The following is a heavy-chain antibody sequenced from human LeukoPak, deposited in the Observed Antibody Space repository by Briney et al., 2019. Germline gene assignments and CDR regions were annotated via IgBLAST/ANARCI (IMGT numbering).Heavy chain of an antibody. Sequence: TGGSLRLSCAASGFNFGNFAMGWVRQAPGKGLEWVSAISASDGSTYYADSVKGRFTISRDNSKNTLYLQMNSLRAEDRAVYYCAKGHYPSGTGKYYFNYWGQGTLVAVST. CDR3: AKGHYPSGTGKYYFNY. V-gene: IGHV3-23*01. CDR2: ISASDGST. J-gene: IGHJ4*02. D-gene: IGHD3-10*01. CDR1: GFNFGNFA.